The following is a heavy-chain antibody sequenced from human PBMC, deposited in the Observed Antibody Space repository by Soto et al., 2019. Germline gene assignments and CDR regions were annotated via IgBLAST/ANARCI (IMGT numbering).Heavy chain of an antibody. J-gene: IGHJ4*02. CDR2: FSRTDNTV. D-gene: IGHD1-1*01. CDR3: AKEKPTTTCFDY. Sequence: GGSLRLSCAASGFMFSDYAMDWVRQAPGKGLEWVSYFSRTDNTVQYADSVKGRFIISRDNSKNILYLQMNSLRAEDTALYYCAKEKPTTTCFDYWGPGTLVTVSS. CDR1: GFMFSDYA. V-gene: IGHV3-48*03.